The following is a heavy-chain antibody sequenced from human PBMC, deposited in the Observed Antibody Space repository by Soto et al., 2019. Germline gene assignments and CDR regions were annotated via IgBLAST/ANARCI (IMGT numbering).Heavy chain of an antibody. CDR2: ISAYNGNT. Sequence: ASVKVSCKASGYTFTSYGISWVRQAPGQGLEWMGWISAYNGNTNYAQKLQGRVTMTTDTSTSTAYMELRSLRSDDTAVYYCARAIYDYGSGSYFPESNYWGQGTLVTVSS. D-gene: IGHD3-10*01. J-gene: IGHJ4*02. V-gene: IGHV1-18*04. CDR3: ARAIYDYGSGSYFPESNY. CDR1: GYTFTSYG.